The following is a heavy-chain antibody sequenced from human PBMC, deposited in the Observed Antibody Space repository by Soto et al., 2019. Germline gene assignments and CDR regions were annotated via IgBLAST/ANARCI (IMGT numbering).Heavy chain of an antibody. J-gene: IGHJ4*02. CDR2: VFYGGT. D-gene: IGHD3-10*01. CDR1: GLSMSSND. V-gene: IGHV4-59*01. Sequence: SAPLSLTSSVSGLSMSSNDWSWLRKSPDKGLEWLGYVFYGGTDYNPSLGGRVSMSVETSKSQFSLKLTSVTVADTAASYCASYRGALDVESWGPGTLCPVS. CDR3: ASYRGALDVES.